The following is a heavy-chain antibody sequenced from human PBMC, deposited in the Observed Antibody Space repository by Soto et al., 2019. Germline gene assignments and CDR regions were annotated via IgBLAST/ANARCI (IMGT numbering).Heavy chain of an antibody. Sequence: SETLSLTCTVSGGSISSGGYYWSWIRQHPGKGLEWIGYIYYSGSTYYNPSLKSRVTISVDTSKNQFSLKLSSVTAADTAVYYCARVDCSGGSCYGGVRATGFDYWGQGTLVTVSS. CDR1: GGSISSGGYY. CDR2: IYYSGST. V-gene: IGHV4-31*03. CDR3: ARVDCSGGSCYGGVRATGFDY. D-gene: IGHD2-15*01. J-gene: IGHJ4*02.